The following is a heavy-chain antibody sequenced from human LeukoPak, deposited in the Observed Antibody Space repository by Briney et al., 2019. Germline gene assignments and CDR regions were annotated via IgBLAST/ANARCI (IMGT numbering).Heavy chain of an antibody. D-gene: IGHD3-22*01. CDR3: ARGVGYYYDTNWFDP. CDR2: INPNSGGT. V-gene: IGHV1-2*02. J-gene: IGHJ5*02. CDR1: GYTFTGYY. Sequence: GASVKVSCKASGYTFTGYYMHWVRQAPGQGLEWMGWINPNSGGTSYAQKFQGRVTMTRDTSISTAYMELSRLRSDDTAVYYCARGVGYYYDTNWFDPWGQGTLVTVSS.